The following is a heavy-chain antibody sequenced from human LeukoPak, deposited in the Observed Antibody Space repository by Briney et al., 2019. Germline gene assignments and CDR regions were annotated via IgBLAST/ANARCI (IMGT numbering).Heavy chain of an antibody. CDR3: ATLSYYYDSSGYPSDY. Sequence: GGSLRLSCAASGFTFSSYAMHWVRQAPGKGLEWVAVISYDGSNKYYADSVKGRFTISRDNSKNTLYLQMNSLRAEDTAVYYCATLSYYYDSSGYPSDYWGQGTLVTVSS. D-gene: IGHD3-22*01. CDR2: ISYDGSNK. J-gene: IGHJ4*02. V-gene: IGHV3-30-3*01. CDR1: GFTFSSYA.